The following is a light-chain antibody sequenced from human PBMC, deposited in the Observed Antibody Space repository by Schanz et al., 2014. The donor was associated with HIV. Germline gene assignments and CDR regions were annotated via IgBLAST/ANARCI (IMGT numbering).Light chain of an antibody. Sequence: QSALTQPASVSGSPGQSITISCTGTSSDVGGYNYVSWYQHHPGKAPKLMIYDVNYRPSGVSSRFSGSKSGNTASLTISGLRAEDEADYYCGSHTTTSTLVFGGGTKLTVL. J-gene: IGLJ2*01. CDR2: DVN. V-gene: IGLV2-14*03. CDR1: SSDVGGYNY. CDR3: GSHTTTSTLV.